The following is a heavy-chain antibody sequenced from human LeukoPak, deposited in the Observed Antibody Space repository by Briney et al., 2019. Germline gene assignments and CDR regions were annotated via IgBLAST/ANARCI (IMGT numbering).Heavy chain of an antibody. V-gene: IGHV3-7*04. J-gene: IGHJ6*02. D-gene: IGHD3-22*01. CDR2: INQDGSEK. CDR3: ARGLIGSRWGIDV. CDR1: GFTFSTYW. Sequence: TGGSLRLSCAASGFTFSTYWMSWVRQAPGKGLEWVANINQDGSEKYYVDPVKGRFTISRDNAKNSLYLQMNSLRAEDTAVYYCARGLIGSRWGIDVWGQETTVTVSS.